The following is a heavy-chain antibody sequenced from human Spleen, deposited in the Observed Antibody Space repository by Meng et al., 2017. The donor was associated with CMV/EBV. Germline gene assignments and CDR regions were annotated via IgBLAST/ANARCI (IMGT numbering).Heavy chain of an antibody. V-gene: IGHV3-20*04. D-gene: IGHD3-10*01. CDR3: AKDINYYGSGKDY. Sequence: GESLKISCAASGFTFDDYGMSWVRQAPGKGLEWVSGINWNGGSTGYADSVKGRFTISRDNAKNSLYLQMNSLRAEDTALYYCAKDINYYGSGKDYWGQGTLVTVSS. CDR1: GFTFDDYG. CDR2: INWNGGST. J-gene: IGHJ4*02.